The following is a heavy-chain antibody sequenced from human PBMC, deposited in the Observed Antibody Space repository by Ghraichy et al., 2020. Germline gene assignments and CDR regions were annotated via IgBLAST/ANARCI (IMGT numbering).Heavy chain of an antibody. V-gene: IGHV4-38-2*01. CDR1: DYSISSAYH. CDR3: ATGGRDYHYALFDF. D-gene: IGHD2-21*02. CDR2: IYHSKTP. Sequence: ETLSLTCAVSDYSISSAYHWGWIRQPPGKGLEWVGTIYHSKTPYYSPHLKSRVTISLDTSKNRFSLKLRSVTAADTAVYYCATGGRDYHYALFDFWGQGTLVTVSS. J-gene: IGHJ4*01.